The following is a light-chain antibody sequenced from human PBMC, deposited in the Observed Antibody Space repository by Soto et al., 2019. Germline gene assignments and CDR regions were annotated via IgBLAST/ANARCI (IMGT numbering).Light chain of an antibody. V-gene: IGKV3-20*01. CDR2: GAS. CDR1: QSVSNNY. J-gene: IGKJ5*01. CDR3: QQYGSSPPIT. Sequence: EIVLTQSPGTLSLSPGEIATLYFSASQSVSNNYLAWYQQKPGQAPRLLIHGASSRATGIPDRFSGSGSGTDFTLSISRLEPEDFAVYYCQQYGSSPPITFGQGTRLENK.